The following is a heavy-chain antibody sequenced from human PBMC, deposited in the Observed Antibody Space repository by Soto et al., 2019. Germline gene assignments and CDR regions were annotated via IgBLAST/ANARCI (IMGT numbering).Heavy chain of an antibody. CDR3: ATIAARPAKDWFDP. J-gene: IGHJ5*02. Sequence: PGGSLRLSCAASGFTFSSYSMNWVRQAPGKGLEWVSSISSSSSYICYADSVKGRFTISRDNAKNSLYLQMNSLRAEDTAVYYCATIAARPAKDWFDPWGQGTLVTVSS. CDR2: ISSSSSYI. D-gene: IGHD6-6*01. CDR1: GFTFSSYS. V-gene: IGHV3-21*01.